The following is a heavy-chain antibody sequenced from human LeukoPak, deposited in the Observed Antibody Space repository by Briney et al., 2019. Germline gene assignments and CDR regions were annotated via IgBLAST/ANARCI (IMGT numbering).Heavy chain of an antibody. V-gene: IGHV1-2*02. CDR1: GYTFTGYY. CDR3: ASYASGYNWLKV. CDR2: INPNSGGT. Sequence: ASVKVSCKASGYTFTGYYMHWVRQAPGQGLEWMGWINPNSGGTNYAQKFQGRVTMTRDTSISTAYMELTSLRSDDTAVYYCASYASGYNWLKVWGQGTPVTVSS. J-gene: IGHJ5*02. D-gene: IGHD2-2*01.